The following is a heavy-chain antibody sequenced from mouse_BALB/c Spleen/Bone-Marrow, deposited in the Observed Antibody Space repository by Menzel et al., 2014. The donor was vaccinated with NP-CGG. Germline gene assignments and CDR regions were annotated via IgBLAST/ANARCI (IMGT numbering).Heavy chain of an antibody. V-gene: IGHV5-17*02. CDR3: AREGDYGNYWYFDV. CDR1: GFTFSSFG. J-gene: IGHJ1*01. Sequence: EVKLVESGGGLVQPGGSRKLSCAASGFTFSSFGMHWVRQAPEKGLEWVAHISSGSSTIYYADTVKGRFTISRDNPKNTLFLQMTSLRSEDTAMYYCAREGDYGNYWYFDVWGAGTTVTVSS. D-gene: IGHD2-1*01. CDR2: ISSGSSTI.